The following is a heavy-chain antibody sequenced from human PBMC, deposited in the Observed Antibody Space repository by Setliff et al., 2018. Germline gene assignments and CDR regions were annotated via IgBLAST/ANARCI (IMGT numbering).Heavy chain of an antibody. CDR3: ARGAYGDYYFDY. CDR1: GFTFSNYG. V-gene: IGHV3-33*01. J-gene: IGHJ4*02. D-gene: IGHD4-17*01. CDR2: IWNDGSTK. Sequence: GGSLILSCVASGFTFSNYGMHWVRQAPGKGLEWVALIWNDGSTKFYGDSVKGRFTISRDNSENTLYLQMNSLRAEDTAVYYCARGAYGDYYFDYWGQGTLVTVSS.